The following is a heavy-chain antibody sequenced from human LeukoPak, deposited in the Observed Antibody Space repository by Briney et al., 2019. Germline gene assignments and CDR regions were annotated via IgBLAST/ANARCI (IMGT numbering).Heavy chain of an antibody. J-gene: IGHJ5*02. V-gene: IGHV1-8*01. Sequence: ASVKVSCKASGYTFTSYDINWVRQATGQGLEWMGWMNPNSGSTGYAQKFQGRVTMTRNTSISTAYMELSSLRSEDTAVYYCARGFYYYDSSGYYWFDPWGQGTLVTVSS. CDR1: GYTFTSYD. CDR3: ARGFYYYDSSGYYWFDP. D-gene: IGHD3-22*01. CDR2: MNPNSGST.